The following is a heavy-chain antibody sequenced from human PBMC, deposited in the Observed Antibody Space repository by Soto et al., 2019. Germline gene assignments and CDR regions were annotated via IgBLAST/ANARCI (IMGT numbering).Heavy chain of an antibody. D-gene: IGHD2-21*01. J-gene: IGHJ4*02. Sequence: QVQLVESGGGVVQPGTSLRLDCAASGFTLSNIGMQWVRQAPGKGLEWVAVISAGGNTKYYADSVKGRFTISRDNSKNSLFLQMNSLTTEDTAVYYCAKESGGERYAAYFDLWGQGTLVTVSA. CDR2: ISAGGNTK. CDR1: GFTLSNIG. CDR3: AKESGGERYAAYFDL. V-gene: IGHV3-30*18.